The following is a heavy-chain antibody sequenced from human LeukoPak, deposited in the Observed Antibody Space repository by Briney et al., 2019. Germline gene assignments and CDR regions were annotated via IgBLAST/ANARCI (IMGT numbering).Heavy chain of an antibody. CDR2: ISSSGSTI. J-gene: IGHJ4*02. D-gene: IGHD6-13*01. Sequence: GGSLRLSCAASGFTFSSYEMNWVRQAPGKGLEWVSYISSSGSTIYHADSVKGRFTISRDNAKNSLYLQMNSLRAEDTAVYYCARGKESSWWRGGYYFDYWGQGTLVTVSS. V-gene: IGHV3-48*03. CDR3: ARGKESSWWRGGYYFDY. CDR1: GFTFSSYE.